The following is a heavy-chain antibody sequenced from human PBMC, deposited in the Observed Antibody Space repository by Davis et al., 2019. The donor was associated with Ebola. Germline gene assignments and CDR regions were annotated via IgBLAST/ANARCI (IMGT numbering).Heavy chain of an antibody. J-gene: IGHJ4*02. V-gene: IGHV3-23*01. CDR3: AKGERYFDWFIDY. Sequence: GESLKISCAASGFTFSSYAMSWVRQAPGKGLEWVSAISGSGGSTYYADSVKGRFTISRDSSKNTLYLQMNSLRPEDTAVYYCAKGERYFDWFIDYWGQGTLVTVSS. D-gene: IGHD3-9*01. CDR1: GFTFSSYA. CDR2: ISGSGGST.